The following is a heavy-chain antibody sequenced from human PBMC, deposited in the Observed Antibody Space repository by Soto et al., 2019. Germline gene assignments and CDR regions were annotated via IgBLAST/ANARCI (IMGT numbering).Heavy chain of an antibody. CDR1: GFIFSSYW. D-gene: IGHD3-10*01. Sequence: EVQLVESGGGLVQPGGSLRLSCAASGFIFSSYWIHWVRQGPGKGLVWVARISNDGSRTSYVDSVKGRFTISRDNAKNPVHLQMKRSRAGETASYYCARVKSGRYGLFGPWGQGTLVTVSS. CDR2: ISNDGSRT. V-gene: IGHV3-74*01. J-gene: IGHJ5*02. CDR3: ARVKSGRYGLFGP.